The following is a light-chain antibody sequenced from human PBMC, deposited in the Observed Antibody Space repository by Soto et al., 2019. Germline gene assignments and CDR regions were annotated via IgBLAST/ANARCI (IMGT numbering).Light chain of an antibody. CDR1: SSDVGGYRY. CDR3: SSYTSGSTYV. J-gene: IGLJ1*01. Sequence: QSVLTQPASVSGSPGQSITISCTGTSSDVGGYRYGSWYQQHPGKAPKLMIYEVSNRPSGISNRFSGSKSGNTAALTISGLQAEDEAEYYCSSYTSGSTYVFGTGTKLTVL. V-gene: IGLV2-14*01. CDR2: EVS.